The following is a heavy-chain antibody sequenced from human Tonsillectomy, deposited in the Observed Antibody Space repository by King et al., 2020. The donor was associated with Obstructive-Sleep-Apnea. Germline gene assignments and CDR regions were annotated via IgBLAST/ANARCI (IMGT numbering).Heavy chain of an antibody. J-gene: IGHJ3*02. CDR2: ISSSSSTL. Sequence: VQLVESGGGLVQPGGSLRLSCAASGFTFSSYSMNWVRQAPGKGLEWVSYISSSSSTLYYADSVKGRFTISRDNAKNSLYLQMNRLRAEDTAVYYCARDFVVVVAATQGFDIWGQGTMVTVSS. V-gene: IGHV3-48*01. CDR1: GFTFSSYS. D-gene: IGHD2-15*01. CDR3: ARDFVVVVAATQGFDI.